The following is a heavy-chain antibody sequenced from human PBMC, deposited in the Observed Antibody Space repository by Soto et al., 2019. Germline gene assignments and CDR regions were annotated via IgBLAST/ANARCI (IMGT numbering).Heavy chain of an antibody. J-gene: IGHJ4*02. CDR2: IIPIFGTA. CDR3: ARVAVEAY. V-gene: IGHV1-69*13. Sequence: ASVKVSCKASGCTFSSYSISWVRQAPGQGLEWMGGIIPIFGTANYAQKFQGRVTITADESTSTAYMELSSLRSEDTAVYYCARVAVEAYWGQGTLVTVS. CDR1: GCTFSSYS. D-gene: IGHD3-3*01.